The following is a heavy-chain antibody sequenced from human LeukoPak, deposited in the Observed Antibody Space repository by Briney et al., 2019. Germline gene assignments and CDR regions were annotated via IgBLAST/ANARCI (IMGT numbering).Heavy chain of an antibody. V-gene: IGHV3-53*01. CDR1: GFTVSSNY. Sequence: GGSLRLSCAASGFTVSSNYMSWVRQAPGKGLEWVSVIYSGGSTYYADSVKGRFTISRDNSKNTLYLQMNSLRAEDTAVYYCAKISLRRDYYDSSGYGFDIWGQGTMVTVSS. CDR3: AKISLRRDYYDSSGYGFDI. D-gene: IGHD3-22*01. J-gene: IGHJ3*02. CDR2: IYSGGST.